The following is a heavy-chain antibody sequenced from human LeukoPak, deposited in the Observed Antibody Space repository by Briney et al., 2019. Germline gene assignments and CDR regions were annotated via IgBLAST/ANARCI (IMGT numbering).Heavy chain of an antibody. CDR1: GGSFSGYY. CDR3: VRGFSGVVGDH. CDR2: INHSGST. V-gene: IGHV4-34*01. D-gene: IGHD3-10*01. Sequence: PSETLSLTCAVYGGSFSGYYWSWIRQPPGKGLEWIGEINHSGSTNYNPSLKSRVTISKDTSNNQLSLKLHSATAADTTVYYCVRGFSGVVGDHWGQGSLVTVSS. J-gene: IGHJ4*02.